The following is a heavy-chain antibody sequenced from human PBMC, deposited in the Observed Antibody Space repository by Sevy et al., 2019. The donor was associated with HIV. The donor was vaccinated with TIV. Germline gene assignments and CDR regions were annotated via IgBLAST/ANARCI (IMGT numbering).Heavy chain of an antibody. CDR1: RFTLRSYA. J-gene: IGHJ4*02. D-gene: IGHD6-19*01. Sequence: GGYLRLSCAASRFTLRSYAMSWVRQAPGKGLEWVSAISGSGVSTYYADSVKGRFTISRDNSKNTLYLQMNSLRDEDTAVYYCAKDVWYHSSGYFDYWGQGILVTVSS. CDR2: ISGSGVST. CDR3: AKDVWYHSSGYFDY. V-gene: IGHV3-23*01.